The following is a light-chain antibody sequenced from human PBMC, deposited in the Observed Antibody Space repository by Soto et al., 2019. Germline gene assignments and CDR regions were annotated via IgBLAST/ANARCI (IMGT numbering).Light chain of an antibody. CDR2: GAS. CDR3: QQYNDWPIT. V-gene: IGKV3D-15*01. CDR1: QSISNN. Sequence: EIFITQSPATLSLSPGERATLSCRASQSISNNLAWYQHKPGQAPRLLMYGASTRATGFPARFSGSGSGTEFTLTISSLQSEDFAVYSCQQYNDWPITFGQGTRLEI. J-gene: IGKJ5*01.